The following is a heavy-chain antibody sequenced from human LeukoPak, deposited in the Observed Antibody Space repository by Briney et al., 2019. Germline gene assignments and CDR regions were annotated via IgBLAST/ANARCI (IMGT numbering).Heavy chain of an antibody. J-gene: IGHJ4*02. CDR1: GFTFSSYG. V-gene: IGHV3-33*01. Sequence: PGGSLRLPCAASGFTFSSYGMHWVRQAPGKGLEWVAVIWYDGSNKYYADSVKGRFTVSRDNAKNTLYLQMNSLRAEDTAVYYCARGTPSMSAYWGQGTLVTVSS. CDR3: ARGTPSMSAY. CDR2: IWYDGSNK. D-gene: IGHD6-6*01.